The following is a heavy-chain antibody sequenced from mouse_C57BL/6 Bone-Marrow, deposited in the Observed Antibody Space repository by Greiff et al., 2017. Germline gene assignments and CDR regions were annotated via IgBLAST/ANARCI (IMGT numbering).Heavy chain of an antibody. CDR3: AKIDDYDWFAY. D-gene: IGHD2-4*01. CDR2: FLPGSGST. Sequence: VHLVESGAELMKPGASVKLSCKATGYTFTGYWIEWVKQRPGHGLEWIGAFLPGSGSTNYNEKFKGKATFTADTSSNTAYMQLSSLTTEDSAIYYCAKIDDYDWFAYWGQGALVTVIA. CDR1: GYTFTGYW. V-gene: IGHV1-9*01. J-gene: IGHJ3*01.